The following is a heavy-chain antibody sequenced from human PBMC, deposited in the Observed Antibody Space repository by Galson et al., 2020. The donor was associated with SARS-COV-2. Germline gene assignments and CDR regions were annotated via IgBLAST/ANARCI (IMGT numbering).Heavy chain of an antibody. CDR2: IYYSGTT. J-gene: IGHJ3*02. V-gene: IGHV4-39*07. D-gene: IGHD6-6*01. Sequence: SETLSLTCTVSGGSISSSSSYWGWVRQPPGKGLEWIATIYYSGTTWYNPSLKSRVTISIDRSKNQYSLKVNSVTAADTAVYYCARDPVLPLPRIAGRPINGAFDMWGQGTMVTVSS. CDR1: GGSISSSSSY. CDR3: ARDPVLPLPRIAGRPINGAFDM.